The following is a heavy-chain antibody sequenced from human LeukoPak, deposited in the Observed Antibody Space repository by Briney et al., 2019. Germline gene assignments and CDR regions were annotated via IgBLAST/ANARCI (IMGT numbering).Heavy chain of an antibody. CDR1: GFTFSSYS. D-gene: IGHD6-19*01. CDR3: ARDPPSGSSGWYVRGYYFDY. CDR2: ISSSSSTI. V-gene: IGHV3-48*04. J-gene: IGHJ4*02. Sequence: PGGSLRLSCAASGFTFSSYSMNWVRQAPGKGLEWVSYISSSSSTIYYADSVKGRFTISRDNAKNSLYLQMNSLRAEDTAVYYCARDPPSGSSGWYVRGYYFDYWGQGTLVTVSS.